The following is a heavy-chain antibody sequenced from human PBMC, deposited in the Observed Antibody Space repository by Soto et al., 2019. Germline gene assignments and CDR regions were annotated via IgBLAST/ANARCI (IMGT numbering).Heavy chain of an antibody. CDR1: GGSFSGYY. D-gene: IGHD3-9*01. Sequence: SETLSLTCAVYGGSFSGYYWGWIRQPPGKGLEWIGEINHRGSTKYNPSIKSRVTISVDTSKNQFSLKLSSVTAADTAVYFCARGDVLTGYVDWGQGTLVTVSS. CDR2: INHRGST. V-gene: IGHV4-34*01. CDR3: ARGDVLTGYVD. J-gene: IGHJ4*02.